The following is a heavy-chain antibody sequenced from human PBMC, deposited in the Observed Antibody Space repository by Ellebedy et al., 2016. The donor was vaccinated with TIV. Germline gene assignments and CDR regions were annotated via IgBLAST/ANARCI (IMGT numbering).Heavy chain of an antibody. CDR2: VDPKSGDT. D-gene: IGHD2-15*01. CDR3: ARCYWDNEGYTFDY. CDR1: GYSLSTYD. V-gene: IGHV1-8*01. J-gene: IGHJ4*02. Sequence: AASVKVSCKASGYSLSTYDINWVRQATGQGLEWMGWVDPKSGDTGYAQKFQGRVTMTRDTSIDTAYLEVHSLRSEDTAIYYCARCYWDNEGYTFDYWGQGTLVTVSS.